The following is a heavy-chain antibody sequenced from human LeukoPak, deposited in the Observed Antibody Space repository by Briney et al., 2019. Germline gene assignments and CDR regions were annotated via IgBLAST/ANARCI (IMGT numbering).Heavy chain of an antibody. J-gene: IGHJ4*02. CDR1: GFTFSSYA. D-gene: IGHD2-8*01. Sequence: GGSLRLSCAASGFTFSSYAVSWVRQAPGKGLERVSSISGSGGSTYSADSVKGRFTISRDNSKNTLYLQMNSLRAEGTALYYCAKDRSCTNDICHGDFDYWGQGTLVTVSS. V-gene: IGHV3-23*01. CDR2: ISGSGGST. CDR3: AKDRSCTNDICHGDFDY.